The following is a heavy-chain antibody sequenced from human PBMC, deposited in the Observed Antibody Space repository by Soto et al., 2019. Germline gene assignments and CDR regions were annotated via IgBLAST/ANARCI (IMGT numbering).Heavy chain of an antibody. CDR3: ARDHGGSTWFVGIYYYFGVDV. CDR2: ISGSSDTI. CDR1: GFTLSSYN. D-gene: IGHD6-13*01. J-gene: IGHJ6*02. Sequence: EVQLVESGGGLVQPGGSLRLSCAASGFTLSSYNMNWLRQAPGRGLEWVSYISGSSDTIYYADSVKGRFTISRDNAKNSLYLQMDSLRDEDTAVYYCARDHGGSTWFVGIYYYFGVDVWGQGTTVTVSS. V-gene: IGHV3-48*02.